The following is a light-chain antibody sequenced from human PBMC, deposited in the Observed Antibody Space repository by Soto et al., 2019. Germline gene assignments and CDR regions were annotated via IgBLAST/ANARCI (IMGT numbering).Light chain of an antibody. Sequence: DIVMTQSPDSLAVSLGERATINCRSRQTVLYSSNNKNHLAWYQQKPGQPPKLLIYWASTRESGVPDRFSGSGSGTDFTLTISSLQAEDVAVYYCQQYYTTPYTFGQGTKLEI. V-gene: IGKV4-1*01. CDR3: QQYYTTPYT. J-gene: IGKJ2*01. CDR1: QTVLYSSNNKNH. CDR2: WAS.